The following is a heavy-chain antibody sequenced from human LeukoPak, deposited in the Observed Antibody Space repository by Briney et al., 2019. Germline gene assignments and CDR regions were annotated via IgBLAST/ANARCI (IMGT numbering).Heavy chain of an antibody. CDR1: GGSFSGYY. CDR2: INHSGST. J-gene: IGHJ4*02. Sequence: SETLSLTCAVYGGSFSGYYWSWIRQPPGKGLEWIGEINHSGSTNYNPSLKSQVTISVDTSKNQFSLKLSSVTAADTAVYYCARRGWLLPYYFDYWGQGTLVTVSS. D-gene: IGHD2-15*01. V-gene: IGHV4-34*01. CDR3: ARRGWLLPYYFDY.